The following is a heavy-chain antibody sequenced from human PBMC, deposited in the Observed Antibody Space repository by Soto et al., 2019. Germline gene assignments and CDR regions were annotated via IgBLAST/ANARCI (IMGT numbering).Heavy chain of an antibody. CDR1: GYTFTGYY. CDR3: AREEQTGANYYLDY. D-gene: IGHD7-27*01. V-gene: IGHV1-2*02. J-gene: IGHJ4*02. Sequence: GASVKVSCKASGYTFTGYYIHWVRQAPGQGLEWMGSISPHSGGPNYAQRFQGRVTMTRDTSMTTVYMEMSGLTSDDTAVYYCAREEQTGANYYLDYWGQGTLVTVPS. CDR2: ISPHSGGP.